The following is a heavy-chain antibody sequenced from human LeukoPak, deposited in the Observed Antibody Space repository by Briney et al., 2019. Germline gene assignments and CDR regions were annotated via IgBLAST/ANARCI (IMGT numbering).Heavy chain of an antibody. CDR1: GFTFSSYS. J-gene: IGHJ4*02. Sequence: GGSLRLSCAASGFTFSSYSMNWVRQAPGKGLEGVSYISSSSSTIYYEDSVKRRFTISRDNAKNSLYLQMNSLRAEDTAVYYCAREARGRGGYNSFDYWGQATLVTVSS. CDR2: ISSSSSTI. D-gene: IGHD1-26*01. CDR3: AREARGRGGYNSFDY. V-gene: IGHV3-48*01.